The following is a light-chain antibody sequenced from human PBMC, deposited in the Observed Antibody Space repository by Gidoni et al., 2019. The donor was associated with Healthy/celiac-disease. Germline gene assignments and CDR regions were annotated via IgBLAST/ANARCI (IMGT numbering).Light chain of an antibody. V-gene: IGKV3-20*01. CDR2: GAS. J-gene: IGKJ3*01. CDR1: QSGSSSY. CDR3: QQYGSSPFT. Sequence: IVFTQSPGTLSLSPGERATLSCSASQSGSSSYLAWYQQKPGQAPRLLIYGASSRATGIPDRFSGSGSGTDFNLTISRLEPEDFAVYECQQYGSSPFTFGPGTKVEIK.